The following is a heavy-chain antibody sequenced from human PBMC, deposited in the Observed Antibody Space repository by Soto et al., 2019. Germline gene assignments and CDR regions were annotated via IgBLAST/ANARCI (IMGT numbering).Heavy chain of an antibody. Sequence: PGGSLRLSCAASGFTFGGYGMHWVRQAPGKGLEWVAVISYDGSSTYSADSVKGRFTISRDNSKNTLYLQMNSLRPEDTAVYYCARDGCASTSCYCDYWGQGTLVTVSS. D-gene: IGHD2-2*01. CDR2: ISYDGSST. CDR3: ARDGCASTSCYCDY. V-gene: IGHV3-30*03. CDR1: GFTFGGYG. J-gene: IGHJ4*02.